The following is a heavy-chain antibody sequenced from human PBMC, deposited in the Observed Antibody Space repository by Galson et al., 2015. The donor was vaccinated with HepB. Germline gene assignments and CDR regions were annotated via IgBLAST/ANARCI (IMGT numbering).Heavy chain of an antibody. Sequence: SLRLSCAASGFTFSSYAMHWVRQAPGKGLEWVAVISYDGSNKYYADSVKGRFTISRDNSKNTLYLQMNSLRAEDTAVYYCARAHDYGAVDYFDYWGQGTLVTVSS. CDR2: ISYDGSNK. J-gene: IGHJ4*02. CDR1: GFTFSSYA. D-gene: IGHD4-17*01. V-gene: IGHV3-30*04. CDR3: ARAHDYGAVDYFDY.